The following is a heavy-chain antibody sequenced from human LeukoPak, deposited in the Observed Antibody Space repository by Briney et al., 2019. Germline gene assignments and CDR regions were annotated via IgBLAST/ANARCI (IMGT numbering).Heavy chain of an antibody. D-gene: IGHD3-22*01. Sequence: PGGSLRLSCTASGFTFSTYAMSWVRQAPGKGLEWVSAISGSGGSTYYADSVKGRFTISRDNSKNTLYLQMNSLRAEDTALYYCASSRYDSSGYYGIIGYWGQGTLVTVSS. CDR2: ISGSGGST. J-gene: IGHJ4*02. CDR3: ASSRYDSSGYYGIIGY. CDR1: GFTFSTYA. V-gene: IGHV3-23*01.